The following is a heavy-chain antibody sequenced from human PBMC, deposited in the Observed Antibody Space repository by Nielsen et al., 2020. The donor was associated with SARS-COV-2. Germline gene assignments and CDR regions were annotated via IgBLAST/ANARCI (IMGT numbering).Heavy chain of an antibody. V-gene: IGHV3-74*01. CDR2: INSDGSST. Sequence: GESLKISCAASGFTFSSYWMHWVRQAPGKGLVWVSRINSDGSSTSYADSVKGRFTISRDNAKNTLYLQMDSLRAEDTAVYYCATDLTTVDYWGQGTLVTVSS. CDR1: GFTFSSYW. D-gene: IGHD4-11*01. CDR3: ATDLTTVDY. J-gene: IGHJ4*02.